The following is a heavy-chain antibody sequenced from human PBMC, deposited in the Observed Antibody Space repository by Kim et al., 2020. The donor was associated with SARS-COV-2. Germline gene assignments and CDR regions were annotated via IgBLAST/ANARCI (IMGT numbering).Heavy chain of an antibody. D-gene: IGHD2-21*01. Sequence: GGSLRLSCAASGFTFSSYTMHWVRQAPGKGLEWVAVISYDGSNKNYADSVKGRFTISRDNSKNTLYLQMNSLRVEDTAVYYCASPKGGCYNGWFDPWGQGTLVTVSS. V-gene: IGHV3-30-3*01. CDR2: ISYDGSNK. CDR3: ASPKGGCYNGWFDP. CDR1: GFTFSSYT. J-gene: IGHJ5*02.